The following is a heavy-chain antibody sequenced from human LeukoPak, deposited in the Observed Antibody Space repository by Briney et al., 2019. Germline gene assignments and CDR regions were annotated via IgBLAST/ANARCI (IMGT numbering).Heavy chain of an antibody. CDR3: ATGLRYFVPYAFDI. CDR1: GYTLTELS. J-gene: IGHJ3*02. Sequence: ASVKVSCKVSGYTLTELSMQWVRQAPGKRLECMGGFDPEDGETIYAQKFQGRVTMTEDTSTDTAYMELSSLRSEDTAVYYCATGLRYFVPYAFDIWGQGTMVTVSS. D-gene: IGHD3-9*01. V-gene: IGHV1-24*01. CDR2: FDPEDGET.